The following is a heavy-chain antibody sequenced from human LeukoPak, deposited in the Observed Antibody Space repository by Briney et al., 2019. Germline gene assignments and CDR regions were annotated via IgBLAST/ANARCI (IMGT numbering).Heavy chain of an antibody. CDR2: IYWNDDK. CDR1: GFSLSTSGVG. V-gene: IGHV2-5*01. CDR3: ALTRVYDFWSGYYGAYNWFDP. D-gene: IGHD3-3*01. J-gene: IGHJ5*02. Sequence: SGPTLVNPTRTLTLTCTFSGFSLSTSGVGVGWIRQPPGKALEWLALIYWNDDKRYSPSLKSRLTITKDTSKNQVVLTMTNMDPVDTATYYCALTRVYDFWSGYYGAYNWFDPWGQGTLVTVSS.